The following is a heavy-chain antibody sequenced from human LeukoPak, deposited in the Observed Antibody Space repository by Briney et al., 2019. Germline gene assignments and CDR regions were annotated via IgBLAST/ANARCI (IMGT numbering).Heavy chain of an antibody. CDR2: INPNSGGT. CDR1: GYTFTGYY. V-gene: IGHV1-2*02. Sequence: ASVKVSCKASGYTFTGYYMHWVRQAPGQGLEWMGWINPNSGGTNYAQKFQGRVTTTRDTSISTAYMELSRLRSDDTAVYYCARDISGSYPAYYFDYWGQGALVTVSS. D-gene: IGHD1-26*01. CDR3: ARDISGSYPAYYFDY. J-gene: IGHJ4*02.